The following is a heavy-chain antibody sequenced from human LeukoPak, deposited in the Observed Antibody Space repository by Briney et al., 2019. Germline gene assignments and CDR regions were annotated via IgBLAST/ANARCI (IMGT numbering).Heavy chain of an antibody. Sequence: QPWGSLRLSCAASGFTFSNYWMSWVRQAPGKGLEWVANIKQDVSEIYYVDSVKGRFTISRDNVQNSLYLQMNSLRAEDTAVYFCARWGYSSGWYWFDYWGQGTLVTVSS. CDR2: IKQDVSEI. CDR3: ARWGYSSGWYWFDY. J-gene: IGHJ4*02. V-gene: IGHV3-7*05. CDR1: GFTFSNYW. D-gene: IGHD6-19*01.